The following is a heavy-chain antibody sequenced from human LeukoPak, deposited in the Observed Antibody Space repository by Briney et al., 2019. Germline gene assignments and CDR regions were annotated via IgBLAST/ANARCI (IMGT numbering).Heavy chain of an antibody. Sequence: SETLSLTCTVSGGSISSGDYYWSWIRQPPGKGLEWIGYIYYSGSTYYNPSLKSRVTISVDTAKNQFSLKLSSVTAADTAVYYCARDGQIYGDSAYFDYWGQETLVTVSS. V-gene: IGHV4-30-4*01. CDR1: GGSISSGDYY. CDR3: ARDGQIYGDSAYFDY. CDR2: IYYSGST. D-gene: IGHD2-21*02. J-gene: IGHJ4*02.